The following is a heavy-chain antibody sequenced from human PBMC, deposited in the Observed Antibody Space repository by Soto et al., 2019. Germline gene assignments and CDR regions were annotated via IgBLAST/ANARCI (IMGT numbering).Heavy chain of an antibody. Sequence: QSGGSLRLSCAVSGVAFSSHPMHWVRQAPGKGLEWVAMISHDGSKEYYADSVKGRFTISRDNSMNTLYMQMNSLRDEDTAVYYCAREYSSHHFDYWGQGTLVTVSS. CDR2: ISHDGSKE. CDR1: GVAFSSHP. D-gene: IGHD6-19*01. CDR3: AREYSSHHFDY. J-gene: IGHJ4*02. V-gene: IGHV3-30-3*01.